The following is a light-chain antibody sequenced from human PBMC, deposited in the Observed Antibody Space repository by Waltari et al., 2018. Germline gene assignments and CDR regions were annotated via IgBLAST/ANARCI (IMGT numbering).Light chain of an antibody. CDR3: LLYYGGAQV. V-gene: IGLV7-43*01. Sequence: QTVVTQEPSLTVSPGGTVTLTCDSSTGAVTSGFYPSWFQQKPGQPPRALIYSTHNKHSWPPDRFSSSVLGGKAALTVSGVQVEDKVEYCCLLYYGGAQVFGGGTKLTVL. J-gene: IGLJ3*02. CDR1: TGAVTSGFY. CDR2: STH.